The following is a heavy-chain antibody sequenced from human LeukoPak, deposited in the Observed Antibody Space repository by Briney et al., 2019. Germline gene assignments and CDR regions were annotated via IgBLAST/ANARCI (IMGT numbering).Heavy chain of an antibody. V-gene: IGHV4-38-2*02. J-gene: IGHJ4*02. Sequence: SETLSLTCTVSGYSISRGYYWGWIRQPPGKGLEWIGIIYHSGSTYYNPSLKSRVIISVDTSKNQFSLKLSSVTAADTAVYYCARVDYDLTFDYWGQGTLVTVSS. CDR1: GYSISRGYY. CDR3: ARVDYDLTFDY. CDR2: IYHSGST. D-gene: IGHD3-22*01.